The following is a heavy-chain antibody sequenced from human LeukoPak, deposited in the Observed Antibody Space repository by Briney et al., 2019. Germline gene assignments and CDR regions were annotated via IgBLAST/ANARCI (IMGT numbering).Heavy chain of an antibody. V-gene: IGHV1-2*02. CDR3: TGGATDNWFDP. J-gene: IGHJ5*02. CDR1: GGTFSSFA. D-gene: IGHD1-26*01. Sequence: ASVKVSCKAFGGTFSSFAISWVRQAPGQGLEWMGWINPNSGGAKYAQKFQGRVTMTRDTSISTAYMELNRLTSDDTAVYYCTGGATDNWFDPRGQGTLVTVSS. CDR2: INPNSGGA.